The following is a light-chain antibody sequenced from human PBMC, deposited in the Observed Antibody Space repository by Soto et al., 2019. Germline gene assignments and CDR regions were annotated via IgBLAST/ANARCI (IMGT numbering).Light chain of an antibody. CDR1: QSVSSY. CDR3: QQSGSSPRT. J-gene: IGKJ1*01. V-gene: IGKV3-11*01. CDR2: DAS. Sequence: EIVLTQSPATLSLSPGERATLSCRASQSVSSYLAWYQQKPGQAPRLLIYDASNRATGIPARFSGSGSGTDFTLTISSLEPEDFVVYFCQQSGSSPRTFGQGAKVDIK.